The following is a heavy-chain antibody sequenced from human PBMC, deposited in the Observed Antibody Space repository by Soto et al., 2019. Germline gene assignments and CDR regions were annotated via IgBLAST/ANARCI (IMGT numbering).Heavy chain of an antibody. V-gene: IGHV3-48*03. CDR3: ARGALLYDSSGYYYYYTMDV. Sequence: GGSLRLSCAASGFTFSSYEINWVRQAPGKGLEWVSYISSSGSPIYYADSVKGRFTISRNNAKNSLYLQMSSLRAEDTAVYYCARGALLYDSSGYYYYYTMDVWGQGTTVTVS. J-gene: IGHJ6*02. CDR1: GFTFSSYE. CDR2: ISSSGSPI. D-gene: IGHD3-22*01.